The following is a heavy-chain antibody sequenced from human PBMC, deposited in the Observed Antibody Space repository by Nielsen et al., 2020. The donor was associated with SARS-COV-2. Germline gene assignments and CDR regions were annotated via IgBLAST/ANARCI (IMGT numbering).Heavy chain of an antibody. CDR2: ISGDGGST. D-gene: IGHD5-18*01. CDR1: GFTFSSYA. J-gene: IGHJ4*02. Sequence: GGSLRLSCAASGFTFSSYAMHWVRQAPGKGLEWVSLISGDGGSTYYADSVKGRFTISRDNSKNSLYLQMNSLRTEDTALYYCAKDIRGYSYGYDYWGQGTLVTVSS. CDR3: AKDIRGYSYGYDY. V-gene: IGHV3-43*02.